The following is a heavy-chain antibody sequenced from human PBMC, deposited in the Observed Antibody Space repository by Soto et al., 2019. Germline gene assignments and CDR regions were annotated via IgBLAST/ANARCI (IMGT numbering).Heavy chain of an antibody. CDR1: GGTFGSYA. D-gene: IGHD3-10*01. Sequence: ASVKVSSKASGGTFGSYAISWVRQAPGQGLEWMGGIIPIFGTANYAQKFQGRVTITADESTSTAYMELSRLRSDDTAVYYCARVPRRISMVRGLGWFDPWGQGTLVTVSS. CDR3: ARVPRRISMVRGLGWFDP. J-gene: IGHJ5*02. CDR2: IIPIFGTA. V-gene: IGHV1-69*13.